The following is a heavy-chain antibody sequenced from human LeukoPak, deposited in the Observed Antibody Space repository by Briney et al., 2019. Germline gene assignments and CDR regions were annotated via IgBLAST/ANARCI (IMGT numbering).Heavy chain of an antibody. J-gene: IGHJ4*02. V-gene: IGHV3-53*01. CDR1: GFTVSNNY. D-gene: IGHD2-8*02. CDR2: IYSGGST. Sequence: PGGSLRLSCAASGFTVSNNYMSWVRQAPGKGLEWVSVIYSGGSTYYADSVKGRFTISRDNSKNTLYLQLNSLRAEDTAVYYCARSTGGSYFDYWGQGTLVTVSS. CDR3: ARSTGGSYFDY.